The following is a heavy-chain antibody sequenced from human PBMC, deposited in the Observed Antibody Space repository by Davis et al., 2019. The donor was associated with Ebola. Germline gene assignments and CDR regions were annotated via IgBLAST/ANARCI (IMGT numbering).Heavy chain of an antibody. CDR1: GFSFSSYW. Sequence: PGGSLRLSCEVSGFSFSSYWMTWVRQAPGKGLEWVSSISISSAFIYYADSVKGRFTVSRDNAKNSLSLQMNSLRAEDTAVYYCAGGESGWDASDIWGRGTMVTVSS. V-gene: IGHV3-21*01. D-gene: IGHD6-19*01. CDR3: AGGESGWDASDI. J-gene: IGHJ3*02. CDR2: ISISSAFI.